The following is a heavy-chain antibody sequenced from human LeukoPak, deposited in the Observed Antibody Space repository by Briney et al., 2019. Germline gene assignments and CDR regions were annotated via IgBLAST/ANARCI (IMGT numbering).Heavy chain of an antibody. CDR2: IYYSGST. CDR3: ARPRTSGGSFRAFDI. D-gene: IGHD1-1*01. V-gene: IGHV4-59*01. CDR1: GGSISNYY. J-gene: IGHJ3*02. Sequence: PSETLSLTCTVSGGSISNYYWSWIRQPPGKGLEWIANIYYSGSTNYNPSLKSRVTISVDMSKNQISLKLSSVTAADAAVYYCARPRTSGGSFRAFDIWGQGTLVTVSS.